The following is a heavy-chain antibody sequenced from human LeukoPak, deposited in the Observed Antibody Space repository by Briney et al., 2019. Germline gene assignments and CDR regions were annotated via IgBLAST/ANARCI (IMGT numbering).Heavy chain of an antibody. J-gene: IGHJ4*02. CDR3: ARIPPHYDSSGYYYPENYYFDY. V-gene: IGHV3-7*01. CDR1: GFTFSSYW. D-gene: IGHD3-22*01. CDR2: IKQDGSEK. Sequence: PGGSLRLSCEASGFTFSSYWMTWVRQAPGKGLEWVANIKQDGSEKYYVDSVKGRFTISRDNAKNSLYLQMNSLRAEDTAVYYCARIPPHYDSSGYYYPENYYFDYWGQGTLVTVSS.